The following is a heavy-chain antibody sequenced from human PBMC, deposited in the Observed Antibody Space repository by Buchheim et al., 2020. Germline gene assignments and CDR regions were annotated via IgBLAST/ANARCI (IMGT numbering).Heavy chain of an antibody. CDR1: GGSISSSNW. CDR3: ARRPVYTGGLLPAAMYYYGMDV. D-gene: IGHD2-2*01. Sequence: QVQLQESGPGLVKPSGTLSLTCAVSGGSISSSNWWSWVRQPPGKGLEWIGEIYHSGSTNYNPSLKSRVTISVDKSKNQFSLKLSSVTAADTAVYYCARRPVYTGGLLPAAMYYYGMDVWGQGTT. CDR2: IYHSGST. J-gene: IGHJ6*02. V-gene: IGHV4-4*02.